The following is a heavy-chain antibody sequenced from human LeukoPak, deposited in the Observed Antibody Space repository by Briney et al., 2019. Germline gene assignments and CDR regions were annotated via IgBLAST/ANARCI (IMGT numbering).Heavy chain of an antibody. V-gene: IGHV3-30*02. CDR2: IRYDGSNK. Sequence: GGSLRLSCAASGFTFSSYGMHWVRQAPGKGLEWVAFIRYDGSNKYYADSVKGRFTISRDNSKNTLYLQMNSLRAEDTAVYYCARDGGFGYYGSGSYYTLDYWGQGTLVTVSS. J-gene: IGHJ4*02. CDR3: ARDGGFGYYGSGSYYTLDY. CDR1: GFTFSSYG. D-gene: IGHD3-10*01.